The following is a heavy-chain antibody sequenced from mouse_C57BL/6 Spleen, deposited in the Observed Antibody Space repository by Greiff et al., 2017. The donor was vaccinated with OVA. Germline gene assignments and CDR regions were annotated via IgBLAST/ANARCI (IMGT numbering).Heavy chain of an antibody. CDR1: GFTFSSYA. D-gene: IGHD2-5*01. CDR3: ARVYSNLFDY. Sequence: EVMLVESGGGLVKPGGSLKLSCAASGFTFSSYAMSWVRQTPEKRLEWVATISDGGSYTYYPDNVKGRFTISRDNAKNNLYLQMSHLKSEDTAMYYCARVYSNLFDYWGQGTTLTVSS. J-gene: IGHJ2*01. CDR2: ISDGGSYT. V-gene: IGHV5-4*03.